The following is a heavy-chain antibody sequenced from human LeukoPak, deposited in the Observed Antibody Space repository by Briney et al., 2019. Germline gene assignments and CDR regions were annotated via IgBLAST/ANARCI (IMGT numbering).Heavy chain of an antibody. J-gene: IGHJ5*02. CDR1: GITFGNNW. CDR2: INSDGGGA. Sequence: PGGSLRLSCAASGITFGNNWMHWVRQGPGKGLVWISRINSDGGGAIYADSVKGRFTVSRDNAKSTLYLQMNSLRAEDTAVYYCARDVPHNWLDTWGQGTLVTVSS. V-gene: IGHV3-74*01. CDR3: ARDVPHNWLDT.